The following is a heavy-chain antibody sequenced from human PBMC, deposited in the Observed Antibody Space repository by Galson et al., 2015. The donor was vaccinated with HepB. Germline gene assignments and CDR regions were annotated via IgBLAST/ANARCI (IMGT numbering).Heavy chain of an antibody. D-gene: IGHD6-25*01. Sequence: SLRLSCAASGFTFSSYAMSWVRQAPGKGLEWVSAISGSGGSTYYADSVKGRFTISRDNSKNTLYLQMNSLRAEDTAVYFCAKDHSSGRYDFDCWGQGTLVTVSS. CDR1: GFTFSSYA. J-gene: IGHJ4*02. CDR3: AKDHSSGRYDFDC. CDR2: ISGSGGST. V-gene: IGHV3-23*01.